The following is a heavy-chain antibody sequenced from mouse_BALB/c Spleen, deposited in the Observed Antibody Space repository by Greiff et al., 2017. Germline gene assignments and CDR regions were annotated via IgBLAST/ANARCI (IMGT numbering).Heavy chain of an antibody. J-gene: IGHJ2*01. CDR3: ARRYYYGSRGYFDY. D-gene: IGHD1-1*01. V-gene: IGHV3-2*02. CDR1: GYSITSDYA. Sequence: VQLQQSGPGLVKPSQSLSLTCTVTGYSITSDYAWNWIRQFPGNKLEWMGYISYSGSTSYNPSLKSRISITRDTSKNQFFLQLNSVTTEDTATYYCARRYYYGSRGYFDYWGQGTTLTVSS. CDR2: ISYSGST.